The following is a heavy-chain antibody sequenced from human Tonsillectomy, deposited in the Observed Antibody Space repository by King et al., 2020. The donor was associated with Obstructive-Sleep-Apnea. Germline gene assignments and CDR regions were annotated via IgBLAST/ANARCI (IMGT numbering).Heavy chain of an antibody. CDR3: ARTVPGGYFDY. D-gene: IGHD2-15*01. CDR2: IDNAGTIT. CDR1: GSSFSSFW. V-gene: IGHV3-74*03. Sequence: VQLVESGGGLVQPGGSLRLSCAASGSSFSSFWMHWVRQAPGKGLEWVSRIDNAGTITMYADSVRGRFTISRDNAKNTLYLQVNGLIVEETAVFYFARTVPGGYFDYWGQGTLVTVSS. J-gene: IGHJ4*02.